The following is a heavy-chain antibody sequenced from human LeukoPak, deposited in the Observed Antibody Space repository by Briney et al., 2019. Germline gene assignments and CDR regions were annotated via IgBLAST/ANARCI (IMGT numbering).Heavy chain of an antibody. D-gene: IGHD3/OR15-3a*01. J-gene: IGHJ4*02. CDR2: ISPSGGIT. V-gene: IGHV3-23*01. Sequence: GGSLRLSCAASGFTFSTYGMNWVRQDPGKGLEWVSGISPSGGITYYTDSVKGRFTISRDNSKNTVFLQMNSLRAEDTAVYYCARGSKHSYDFTGRGRTKSRLDYWGQGTLVTVSS. CDR3: ARGSKHSYDFTGRGRTKSRLDY. CDR1: GFTFSTYG.